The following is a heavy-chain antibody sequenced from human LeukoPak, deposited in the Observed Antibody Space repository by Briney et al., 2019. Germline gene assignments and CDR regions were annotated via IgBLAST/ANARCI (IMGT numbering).Heavy chain of an antibody. J-gene: IGHJ6*03. CDR3: AKGGQGDYYDSSGLRGYYMDV. CDR2: INNGGDGT. D-gene: IGHD3-22*01. V-gene: IGHV3-23*01. Sequence: GGSLRLSCAASGVTFRSYAMTWVRQAPGKGLEWVSTINNGGDGTYYADSVKGRFTISRDNSKNTVYLQLNGLRVEDTAIYYCAKGGQGDYYDSSGLRGYYMDVWGKGTTVTVSS. CDR1: GVTFRSYA.